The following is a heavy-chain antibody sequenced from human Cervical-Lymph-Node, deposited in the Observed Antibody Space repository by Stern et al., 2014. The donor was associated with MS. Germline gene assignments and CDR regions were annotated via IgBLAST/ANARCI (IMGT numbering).Heavy chain of an antibody. CDR2: IDPSGGSA. V-gene: IGHV1-46*01. CDR3: AREGDVWEYYFDY. D-gene: IGHD1-26*01. Sequence: QVQLVQSGAEVKKPGASVKVSCRASGYTFTSNYIHWVRQAPGQGLEWMGIIDPSGGSATYAQKFQGRVTMTRDTSTSTVYMELSRLRYEDTAVFYCAREGDVWEYYFDYWGQGTLVTVSS. J-gene: IGHJ4*02. CDR1: GYTFTSNY.